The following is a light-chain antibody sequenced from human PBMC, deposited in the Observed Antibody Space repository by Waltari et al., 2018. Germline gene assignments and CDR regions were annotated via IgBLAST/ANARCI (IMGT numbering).Light chain of an antibody. Sequence: QSALTQPASVSGSPGQSITISCTGTSSDVGTYNLVSWYQHHPDKAPKLIIYEGNKRPCGVSNRFSGSKSGNTASLTISGLQAEDEADYYCCSFAAGSILVFGGGTKLTVL. CDR1: SSDVGTYNL. J-gene: IGLJ3*02. CDR2: EGN. CDR3: CSFAAGSILV. V-gene: IGLV2-23*01.